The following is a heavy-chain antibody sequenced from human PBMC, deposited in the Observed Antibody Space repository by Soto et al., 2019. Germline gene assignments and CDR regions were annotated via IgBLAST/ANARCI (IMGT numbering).Heavy chain of an antibody. J-gene: IGHJ3*02. V-gene: IGHV3-74*01. CDR3: ARDWYYYDTSDHFSADAFDI. CDR2: ISNDGTST. CDR1: GFTCGSYC. D-gene: IGHD3-22*01. Sequence: GRSLRLSCGASGFTCGSYCRHWIRQTQGKGLVWVSRISNDGTSTNYADSVKGRFTISRDNAKNTVYLEMNSLRAEDTAVYYCARDWYYYDTSDHFSADAFDIWGQGTTVTVSS.